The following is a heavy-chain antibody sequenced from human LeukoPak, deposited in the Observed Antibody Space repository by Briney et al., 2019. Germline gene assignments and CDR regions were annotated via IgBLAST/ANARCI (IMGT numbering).Heavy chain of an antibody. CDR3: AKAATMIVVVLNWFDP. J-gene: IGHJ5*02. CDR1: GFPFSSYA. Sequence: GSLRLSCAASGFPFSSYAMSWVRQAPGKGLEWVSAISGSGGSTYYADSVKGRFTISRDNSKNTLYLQMNSLRAEDTAVYYCAKAATMIVVVLNWFDPWGQGTLVTVSS. CDR2: ISGSGGST. V-gene: IGHV3-23*01. D-gene: IGHD3-22*01.